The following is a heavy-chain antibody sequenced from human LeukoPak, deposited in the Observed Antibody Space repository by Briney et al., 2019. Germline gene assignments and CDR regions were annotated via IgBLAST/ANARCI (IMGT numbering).Heavy chain of an antibody. CDR2: IYYSGST. Sequence: PSETLSLTCTVSGGSISSYYWSWIRQPPGKGLEWIGYIYYSGSTNYNPSLKSRVTISVDRSKNQFSLKLSSVTAADTAVYYCARGKVAAADFDDAFDIWGQGTMVTVSS. V-gene: IGHV4-59*12. CDR3: ARGKVAAADFDDAFDI. J-gene: IGHJ3*02. D-gene: IGHD6-13*01. CDR1: GGSISSYY.